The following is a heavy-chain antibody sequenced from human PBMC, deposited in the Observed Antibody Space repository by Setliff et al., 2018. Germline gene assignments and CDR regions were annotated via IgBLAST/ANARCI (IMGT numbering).Heavy chain of an antibody. D-gene: IGHD3-22*01. CDR2: SYSSGST. CDR1: GGSIRSGDYY. Sequence: SETLSPPCTVSGGSIRSGDYYWSWIRQPPGKGLEWIGYSYSSGSTYYNPSLKSRVSISVDTSKNQFSLKLSSVPAADTAVYYCARESRYYYDNWGTLDYLGQGTLVTVSS. J-gene: IGHJ4*02. CDR3: ARESRYYYDNWGTLDY. V-gene: IGHV4-30-4*08.